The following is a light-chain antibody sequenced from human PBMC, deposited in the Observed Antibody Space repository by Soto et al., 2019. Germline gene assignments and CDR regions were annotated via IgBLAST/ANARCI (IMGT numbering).Light chain of an antibody. Sequence: EILMTQSPSTLAVSAGERATLSCRASQSVSILLAWYQQKPGQAPRLLINGATTRATGIPARFSGSGSGTAFTLTISSLQSEDFAVYYCQQRSAWLTFGGGTKVDIK. J-gene: IGKJ4*01. CDR1: QSVSIL. CDR3: QQRSAWLT. CDR2: GAT. V-gene: IGKV3-15*01.